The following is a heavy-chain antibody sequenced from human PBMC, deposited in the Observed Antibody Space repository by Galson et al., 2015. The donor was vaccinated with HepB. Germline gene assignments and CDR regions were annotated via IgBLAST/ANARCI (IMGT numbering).Heavy chain of an antibody. V-gene: IGHV3-33*01. CDR1: GFTFSSYG. CDR3: AREQQLVFEGVGEFDY. CDR2: IWYDGSNK. J-gene: IGHJ4*02. D-gene: IGHD6-13*01. Sequence: SLRLSCAASGFTFSSYGMHWVRQAPGKGLEWVAVIWYDGSNKYYADSVKGRFTISRDNSKNTLYLQMNSLRAEDTAAYYCAREQQLVFEGVGEFDYWGQGTLVTVPS.